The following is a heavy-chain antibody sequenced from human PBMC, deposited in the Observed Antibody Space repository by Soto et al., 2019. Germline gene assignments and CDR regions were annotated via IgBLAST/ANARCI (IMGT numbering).Heavy chain of an antibody. CDR2: LYTMGSP. J-gene: IGHJ6*02. D-gene: IGHD3-16*01. CDR1: GGAISGYY. V-gene: IGHV4-4*07. CDR3: ARVRDSGLGTNRHYSGMDV. Sequence: QVQLQESGPGLVKSSETLSLPCTVSGGAISGYYWSWIRQHAGKGLEWIGRLYTMGSPNYNPSLQSPVNLSVITSKNESSVKVSSVPAPDPAVYFCARVRDSGLGTNRHYSGMDVWGQGTTVTVSS.